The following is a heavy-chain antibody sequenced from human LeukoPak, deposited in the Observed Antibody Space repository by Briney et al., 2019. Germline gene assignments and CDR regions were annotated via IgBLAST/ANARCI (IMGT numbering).Heavy chain of an antibody. V-gene: IGHV3-9*01. CDR3: ANDYSSRWYGTYYYYYGMDV. J-gene: IGHJ6*02. CDR2: ISWNSGSI. D-gene: IGHD6-13*01. Sequence: GGSLRLSCAASGFTFSSYSMNWVRQAPGKGLEWVSGISWNSGSIGYADSVRGRFTISRDNAKNSLYLQMNSLRPEDTALYYCANDYSSRWYGTYYYYYGMDVWGQGTTVTVSS. CDR1: GFTFSSYS.